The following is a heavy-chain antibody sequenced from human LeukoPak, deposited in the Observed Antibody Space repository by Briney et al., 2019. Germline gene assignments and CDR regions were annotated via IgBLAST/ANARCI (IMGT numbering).Heavy chain of an antibody. CDR2: IWYDGSNK. J-gene: IGHJ6*02. D-gene: IGHD3-16*01. CDR3: ARRHGFGNRYGMDV. Sequence: GGSLRLSCAASGFTFSSYGMHWVRQAPGKGLEWVAVIWYDGSNKYYADSVKGRFAISRDNSKNTLYLQMNSLRAEDTAVYYCARRHGFGNRYGMDVWGQGTTVTVSS. V-gene: IGHV3-33*01. CDR1: GFTFSSYG.